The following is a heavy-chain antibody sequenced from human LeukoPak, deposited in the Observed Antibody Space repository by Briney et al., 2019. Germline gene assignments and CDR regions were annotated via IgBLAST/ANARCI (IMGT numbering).Heavy chain of an antibody. D-gene: IGHD3-10*01. J-gene: IGHJ3*01. CDR3: ARQGGNKYYYGSGSYYWH. CDR1: GYSFTSYW. CDR2: IYPGDSDT. V-gene: IGHV5-51*01. Sequence: GESLKISCEGSGYSFTSYWIGWVRQMPGKGLEWMGIIYPGDSDTRYSPSFQGQVTISADKSISTAYLQWSSLKASDTAMYYCARQGGNKYYYGSGSYYWHWGQGTMVTVSS.